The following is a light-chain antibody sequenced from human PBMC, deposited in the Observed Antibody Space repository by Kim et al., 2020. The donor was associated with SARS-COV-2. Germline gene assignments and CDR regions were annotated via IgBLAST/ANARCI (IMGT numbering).Light chain of an antibody. V-gene: IGKV1-39*01. J-gene: IGKJ4*01. CDR3: QQTYSIPPLT. CDR1: QSIRSY. CDR2: AAS. Sequence: DIQMTQSPSSLSASVGDTVTITCRASQSIRSYLNWYQQKPGKAPNLLIYAASTLQSGVPSNFSGSGSGTDFTLTISSLQPEDFATYYCQQTYSIPPLTFGGGTKLEIK.